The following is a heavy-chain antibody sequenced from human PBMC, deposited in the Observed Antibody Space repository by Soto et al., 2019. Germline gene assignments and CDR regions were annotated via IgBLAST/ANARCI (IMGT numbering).Heavy chain of an antibody. CDR3: PRGRTTMSPHAFHY. Sequence: SETLCLTWTVAGGSSGSGEYYWNWIRKHPGKGPEWIGYVYYSGSTYYKPSLKRRMSISLDKSKNQFSLKLNSMTAADTAVYYCPRGRTTMSPHAFHYWGKGALVTAS. CDR2: VYYSGST. J-gene: IGHJ4*02. V-gene: IGHV4-31*02. CDR1: GGSSGSGEYY.